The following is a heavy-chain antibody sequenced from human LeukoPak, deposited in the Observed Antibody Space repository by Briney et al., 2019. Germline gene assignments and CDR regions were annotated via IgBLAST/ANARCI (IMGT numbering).Heavy chain of an antibody. CDR1: GYSFTSYW. CDR2: IYPGESDT. D-gene: IGHD2-15*01. Sequence: GESLKISCKGSGYSFTSYWIGWVRQMPGKGLEWMGIIYPGESDTRYSPSFQGQVTISADKSISTAYLQWSSLKASGTAMYYCARQYCSGGSCYSEQPQVRFDPWGQGTLVTVSS. J-gene: IGHJ5*02. V-gene: IGHV5-51*01. CDR3: ARQYCSGGSCYSEQPQVRFDP.